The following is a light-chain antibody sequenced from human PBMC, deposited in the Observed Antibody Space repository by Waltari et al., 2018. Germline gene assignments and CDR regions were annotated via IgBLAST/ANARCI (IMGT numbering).Light chain of an antibody. Sequence: DIQMTQSPSTLSASVGDKVTITCRASQSIGSWLAWYQQKPGKAPKLLIYEATSLESGVPSRFSASGSGTEFTLTISSLQPDDFATYYCQRYNRYPITVGPGTKVDI. CDR3: QRYNRYPIT. CDR2: EAT. V-gene: IGKV1-5*03. CDR1: QSIGSW. J-gene: IGKJ3*01.